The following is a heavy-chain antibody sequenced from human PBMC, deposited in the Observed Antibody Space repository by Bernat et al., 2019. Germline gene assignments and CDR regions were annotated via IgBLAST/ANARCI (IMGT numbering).Heavy chain of an antibody. Sequence: QVQLQQWGAGLLKPSDTLSLTCAVHGGSFRGYYWSWIPQPPGKGLEWMGEINHSGSTNYNPSLNSRVTISADATKNKFSLKMGSVTAADTAVYYCAVRYFDWLLRRADAFDIWGQGTMVTVSS. CDR1: GGSFRGYY. CDR2: INHSGST. V-gene: IGHV4-34*01. J-gene: IGHJ3*02. D-gene: IGHD3-9*01. CDR3: AVRYFDWLLRRADAFDI.